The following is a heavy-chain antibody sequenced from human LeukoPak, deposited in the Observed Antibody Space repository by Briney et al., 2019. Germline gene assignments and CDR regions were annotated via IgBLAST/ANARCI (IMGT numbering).Heavy chain of an antibody. Sequence: SETLSLXCAVYGGSFSGYYWSWIRLPPGKGLEWIGEINHSGSTNYNPSLKSRVTISVDTSKNQFSLKLSSVTAADTAVYYCARLFFFDYWGQGTLVTVSS. J-gene: IGHJ4*02. CDR1: GGSFSGYY. V-gene: IGHV4-34*01. CDR3: ARLFFFDY. CDR2: INHSGST.